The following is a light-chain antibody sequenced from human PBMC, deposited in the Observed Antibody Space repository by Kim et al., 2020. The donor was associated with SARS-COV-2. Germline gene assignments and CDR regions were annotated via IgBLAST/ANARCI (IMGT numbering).Light chain of an antibody. CDR1: QSLVYSDGNTY. CDR2: KVS. V-gene: IGKV2-30*01. Sequence: DVVMTQSPISLHVTLGQPASISCRSSQSLVYSDGNTYLNWFQQRPGQSPRRLIYKVSNRDSGVPDRFSGSGSGTDFTLKISMVEGEDVWFYYCMQGIHPITFGQGTRLEIK. CDR3: MQGIHPIT. J-gene: IGKJ5*01.